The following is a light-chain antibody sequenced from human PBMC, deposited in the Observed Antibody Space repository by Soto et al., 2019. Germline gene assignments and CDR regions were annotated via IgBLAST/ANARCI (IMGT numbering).Light chain of an antibody. CDR2: DTS. CDR3: QHYVTWPLT. J-gene: IGKJ4*01. V-gene: IGKV3-15*01. Sequence: EIVMTQSPATLSVPPGEGATLSCRASQGIGDTLAWYQQKPGQTPRLLIYDTSIRATGVPARFSGGRSGAEFTLTISSLQSEDFAVYYCQHYVTWPLTFGGGTKVDIK. CDR1: QGIGDT.